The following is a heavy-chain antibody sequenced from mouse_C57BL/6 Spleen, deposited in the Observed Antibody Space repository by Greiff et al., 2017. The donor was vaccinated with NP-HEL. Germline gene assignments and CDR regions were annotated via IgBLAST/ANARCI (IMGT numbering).Heavy chain of an antibody. V-gene: IGHV1-54*01. CDR3: AREGEFITTVVAYYYAMDY. D-gene: IGHD1-1*01. Sequence: QVQLQQSGAELVRPGTSVKVSCKASGYAFTNYLIEWVKQRPGQGLEWIGVINPGSGGTNYNEKFKGKATLTADKSSSTAYMQLSSLTSEDSAVYFCAREGEFITTVVAYYYAMDYWGQGTSVTVSS. CDR1: GYAFTNYL. CDR2: INPGSGGT. J-gene: IGHJ4*01.